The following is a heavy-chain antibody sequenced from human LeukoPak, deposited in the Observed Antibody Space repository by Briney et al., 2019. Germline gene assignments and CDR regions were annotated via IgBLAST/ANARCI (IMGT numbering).Heavy chain of an antibody. CDR1: GFTLCDYA. D-gene: IGHD2-2*02. J-gene: IGHJ6*03. V-gene: IGHV3-49*03. CDR2: IRSKAYGGTT. CDR3: TKYQLLYGAYYLDV. Sequence: PGGSLRLSCTASGFTLCDYAMSWFRQAPGKGLEWVGCIRSKAYGGTTEYAASVKGRFTISRDDSKSIAYLQMNSLKTEDTAVYYCTKYQLLYGAYYLDVWGKGTTVTVSS.